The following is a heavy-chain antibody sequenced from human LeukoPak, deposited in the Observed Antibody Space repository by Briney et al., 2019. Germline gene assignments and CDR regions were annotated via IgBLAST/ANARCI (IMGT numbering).Heavy chain of an antibody. V-gene: IGHV1-18*01. J-gene: IGHJ6*04. CDR1: GYTFNFYG. CDR3: ARGSTSVRDYYYYGMDV. CDR2: ISAYNGNT. Sequence: ASVKVSCKASGYTFNFYGISWVRQAPGQGLEWMGWISAYNGNTNYAQKLQGRVTMTTDTSTSTAYMELRSLRSDDTAVYYCARGSTSVRDYYYYGMDVWGKGTTVTVSS. D-gene: IGHD2-2*01.